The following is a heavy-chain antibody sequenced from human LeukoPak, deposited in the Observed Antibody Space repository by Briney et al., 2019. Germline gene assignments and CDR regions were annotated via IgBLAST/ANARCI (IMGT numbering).Heavy chain of an antibody. CDR1: GFTFTAYL. Sequence: GRSLRLSCAASGFTFTAYLIHWVRQAPGRGLEWVAVMSSDGNAMFYADSVKGRFTISRDNSKNTLYLQMNSLRAEDTAVYYCVRESEYYFDHSASFDYWGQGTLVTVSS. J-gene: IGHJ4*02. CDR3: VRESEYYFDHSASFDY. D-gene: IGHD3-22*01. V-gene: IGHV3-30-3*01. CDR2: MSSDGNAM.